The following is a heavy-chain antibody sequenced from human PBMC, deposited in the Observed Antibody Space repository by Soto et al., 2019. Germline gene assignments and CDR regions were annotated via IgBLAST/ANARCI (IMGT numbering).Heavy chain of an antibody. J-gene: IGHJ4*02. Sequence: PSETLSLTCTVSGGSISTYYWNWIRQPPGKGLEWIGYIFYSGSSNYNPSLKSRVTISVDTSKNQFSLKLSSVTAADTAVYYCARSIGFTSSWDYWGQGALVTVS. V-gene: IGHV4-59*08. CDR1: GGSISTYY. CDR2: IFYSGSS. CDR3: ARSIGFTSSWDY. D-gene: IGHD6-13*01.